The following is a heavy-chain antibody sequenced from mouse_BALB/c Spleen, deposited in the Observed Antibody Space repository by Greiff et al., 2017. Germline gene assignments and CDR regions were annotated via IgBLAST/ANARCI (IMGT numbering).Heavy chain of an antibody. D-gene: IGHD1-2*01. V-gene: IGHV5-9-3*01. CDR3: ARQDGWVDY. CDR1: GFTFSSYA. CDR2: ISSGGSYT. J-gene: IGHJ2*01. Sequence: EVQLVESGGGLVKPGGSLKLSCAASGFTFSSYAMSWVRQTPEKRLEWVATISSGGSYTYYPDSVQGRFTISRDNAKNTLYLQMSRLRSEDTAMYYCARQDGWVDYWGQGTTLTVAA.